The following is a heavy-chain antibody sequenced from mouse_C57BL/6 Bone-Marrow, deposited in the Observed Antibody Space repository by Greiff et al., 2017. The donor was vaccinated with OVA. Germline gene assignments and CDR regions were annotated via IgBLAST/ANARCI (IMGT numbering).Heavy chain of an antibody. D-gene: IGHD2-2*01. V-gene: IGHV2-5*01. CDR1: GFSLTSYG. Sequence: VQVVESGPGLVQPSQSLSITCTVSGFSLTSYGVHWVRQSPGKGLEWLGVIWRGGSTDYNEAFMSRLSIPKDNSKSQVFFKMNSLQADDTAIYYCAIYYGYPWFAYWGQGTLVTVSA. J-gene: IGHJ3*01. CDR2: IWRGGST. CDR3: AIYYGYPWFAY.